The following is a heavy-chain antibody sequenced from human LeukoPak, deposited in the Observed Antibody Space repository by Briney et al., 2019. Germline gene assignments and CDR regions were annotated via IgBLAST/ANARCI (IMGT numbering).Heavy chain of an antibody. D-gene: IGHD4-17*01. Sequence: GGSLSVSFAASGFTFSSYELNWVRQAPGKGLEWVSYISSSGRTIYYADCVKGRFTTSRDNAKNSLYLPMNSLRAEDTAVYYCARDQEYGDNRYNWFDPWGQGTMVTVSS. V-gene: IGHV3-48*03. CDR1: GFTFSSYE. CDR3: ARDQEYGDNRYNWFDP. CDR2: ISSSGRTI. J-gene: IGHJ5*02.